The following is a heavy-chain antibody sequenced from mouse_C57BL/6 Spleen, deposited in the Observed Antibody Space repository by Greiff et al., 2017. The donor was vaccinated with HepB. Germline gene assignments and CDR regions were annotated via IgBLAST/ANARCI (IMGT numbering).Heavy chain of an antibody. J-gene: IGHJ3*01. CDR3: AREGWYYDYPPWFAY. CDR1: GYTFTSYW. CDR2: INPSNGGT. Sequence: QVQLQQPGTELVKPGASVKLSCKASGYTFTSYWMHWVKQRPGQGLEWIGNINPSNGGTNYNEKFKSKATLTVDKSSSTAYMQLSSLTSEDSAVYYCAREGWYYDYPPWFAYWGQGTLVTVSA. D-gene: IGHD2-4*01. V-gene: IGHV1-53*01.